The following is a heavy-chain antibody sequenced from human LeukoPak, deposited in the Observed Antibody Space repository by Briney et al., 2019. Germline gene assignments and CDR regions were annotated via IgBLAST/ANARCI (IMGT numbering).Heavy chain of an antibody. CDR3: TKERRSTTFGGEEFDY. V-gene: IGHV3-21*06. D-gene: IGHD3-16*01. Sequence: GGSLRLSCAASGFTFSGFSMNWVRQAPGKGLEWVSSISSLSTYIYYADSVRGRFTLSRDNANNSLYLQMDSLRADDTAIYYCTKERRSTTFGGEEFDYWGRGTLVTVSS. J-gene: IGHJ4*02. CDR1: GFTFSGFS. CDR2: ISSLSTYI.